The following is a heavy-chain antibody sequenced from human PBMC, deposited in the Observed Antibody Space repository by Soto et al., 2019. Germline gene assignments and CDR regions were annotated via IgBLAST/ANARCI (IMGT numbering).Heavy chain of an antibody. CDR2: VSLTGDRT. D-gene: IGHD1-26*01. V-gene: IGHV3-23*01. CDR1: RFSFSSYE. Sequence: EVQLLESGGGLVQPGGSLRLSCVASRFSFSSYEMSWVRQAAGKGLEWVSRVSLTGDRTNYAGSVKGRFTVSRDTSKNAVYLEMNSLRPEDTAVYYCAKGLLAIVGTTLPRDAFNIWGQGTMVTVSS. J-gene: IGHJ3*02. CDR3: AKGLLAIVGTTLPRDAFNI.